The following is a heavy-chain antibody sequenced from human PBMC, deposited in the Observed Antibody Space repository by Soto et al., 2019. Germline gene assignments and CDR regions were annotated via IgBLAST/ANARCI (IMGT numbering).Heavy chain of an antibody. CDR1: GFTFSSYG. J-gene: IGHJ4*02. V-gene: IGHV3-30*18. Sequence: QVQLVESGGGVVQPGRSLRLSCAASGFTFSSYGMHWVRQAPGKGLEWVAVISYDGSDKYYADSVKGRFTISRDNSKNTVNLQMNSLRAGDTAVYYCAKALGELSPESYDYWGQGTLITVSS. CDR3: AKALGELSPESYDY. D-gene: IGHD3-16*02. CDR2: ISYDGSDK.